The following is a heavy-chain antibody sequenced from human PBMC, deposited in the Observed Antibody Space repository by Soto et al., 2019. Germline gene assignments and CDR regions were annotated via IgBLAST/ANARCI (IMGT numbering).Heavy chain of an antibody. CDR3: ARHSKGPILYHYYGMDV. V-gene: IGHV5-51*01. CDR2: IYPGDSDI. D-gene: IGHD3-3*01. J-gene: IGHJ6*02. Sequence: GESLKISCKGSGHSFTSYWIGWVRQMPGKGLEWMGIIYPGDSDIRYSPSFQGQVTISADKSISTAYLQWSSLKASDTAMYYCARHSKGPILYHYYGMDVWGQGTTVTVSS. CDR1: GHSFTSYW.